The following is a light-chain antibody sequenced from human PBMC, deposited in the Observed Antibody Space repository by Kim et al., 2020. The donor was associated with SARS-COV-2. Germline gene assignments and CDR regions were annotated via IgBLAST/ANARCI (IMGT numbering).Light chain of an antibody. V-gene: IGKV3-15*01. J-gene: IGKJ1*01. Sequence: EVVMTQSPATLSVSPGERATLSCRANQSVSSNLAWYQQKPGQAPSLLIYGASTRATGVPARFSGSGSGTEFTLTISSLQSEDFAVYYCQQYHNWPTWTFGQGTKVDIK. CDR3: QQYHNWPTWT. CDR2: GAS. CDR1: QSVSSN.